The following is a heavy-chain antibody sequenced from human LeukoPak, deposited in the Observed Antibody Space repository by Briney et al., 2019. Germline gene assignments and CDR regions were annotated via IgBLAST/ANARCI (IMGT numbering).Heavy chain of an antibody. CDR2: INPNSGGT. D-gene: IGHD4-17*01. J-gene: IGHJ4*02. Sequence: ASLRVSCKASGFTFTGYYMHWVRQAPGQGLEWIGWINPNSGGTYYAQKLKGRFTITRDTAISTAYMELSSLRADDTAVYYCARESSTVTTYEPFEYWGQGALVTVSS. CDR3: ARESSTVTTYEPFEY. V-gene: IGHV1-2*02. CDR1: GFTFTGYY.